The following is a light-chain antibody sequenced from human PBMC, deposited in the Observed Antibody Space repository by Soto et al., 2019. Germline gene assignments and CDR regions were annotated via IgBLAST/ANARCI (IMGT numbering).Light chain of an antibody. V-gene: IGLV2-14*01. Sequence: QSVLTQPGSVSGSPGQSITISSTGTSSDVGGYNYVSWYQQHPGKAPKLMIYDVSNRPSGVSNRFSGSKSGNTASLTISGLQAEDEADYYCSSYTSSSTLYVFGTGTRVTVL. J-gene: IGLJ1*01. CDR2: DVS. CDR1: SSDVGGYNY. CDR3: SSYTSSSTLYV.